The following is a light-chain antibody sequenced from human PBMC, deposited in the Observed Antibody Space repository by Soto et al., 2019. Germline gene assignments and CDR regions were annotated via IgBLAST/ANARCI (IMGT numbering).Light chain of an antibody. CDR3: SSYTSSSTLVV. J-gene: IGLJ2*01. CDR2: DVS. Sequence: SALTQPASVSGSPGQSITISCTGTSSDVGGYKYVSWYQQHPGKAPKLMIYDVSNRPSGVSNRFSGSKSGNTASLTISGLQAEDEADYYCSSYTSSSTLVVFGGGTQLTVL. V-gene: IGLV2-14*01. CDR1: SSDVGGYKY.